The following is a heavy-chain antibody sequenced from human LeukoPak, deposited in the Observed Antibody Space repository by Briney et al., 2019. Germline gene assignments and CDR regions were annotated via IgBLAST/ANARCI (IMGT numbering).Heavy chain of an antibody. Sequence: TGGSLRLSCAASGFTFSSYAMSWVRQAPGKGLEWVSAISGSGGSTYYADSVKGRFTISRDNSKNTLYLQMNSLRAEDTAVYYCAKDSDYYDSSGYYLYWGQGTLVTVSS. V-gene: IGHV3-23*01. J-gene: IGHJ4*02. CDR2: ISGSGGST. D-gene: IGHD3-22*01. CDR1: GFTFSSYA. CDR3: AKDSDYYDSSGYYLY.